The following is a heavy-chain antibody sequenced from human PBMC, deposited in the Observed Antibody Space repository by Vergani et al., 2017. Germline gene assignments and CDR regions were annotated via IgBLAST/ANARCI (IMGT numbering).Heavy chain of an antibody. CDR2: VYWNDDE. V-gene: IGHV2-5*01. Sequence: QITLRESGPTLVKPTQPLTLTCTFSGFSLTTGGEGVGWIRQPPGRALEWLAFVYWNDDERYSPSLKSRVTITKDTSKNEVILTMATMDPVDTATYYCVHRLGYFDWDGAFDVWGPGTMVTVSS. CDR3: VHRLGYFDWDGAFDV. J-gene: IGHJ3*01. D-gene: IGHD3-9*01. CDR1: GFSLTTGGEG.